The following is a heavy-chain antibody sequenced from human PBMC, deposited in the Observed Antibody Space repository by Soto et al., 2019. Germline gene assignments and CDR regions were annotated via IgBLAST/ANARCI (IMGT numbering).Heavy chain of an antibody. D-gene: IGHD6-19*01. Sequence: QVQLVQSGAEMREPGSSVKVSCKASGGTFSSSAINWLRQAPGQGPEWMGGIIPTFGTANYIEKFRGRVTITADTSTSKAYMEVSSLTSEDTAMYFCARSETAGHRGFDIWGQGTMVTGSS. V-gene: IGHV1-69*06. CDR3: ARSETAGHRGFDI. J-gene: IGHJ3*02. CDR2: IIPTFGTA. CDR1: GGTFSSSA.